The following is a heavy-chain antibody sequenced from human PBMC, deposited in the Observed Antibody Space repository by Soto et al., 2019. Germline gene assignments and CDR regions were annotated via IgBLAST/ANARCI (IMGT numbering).Heavy chain of an antibody. V-gene: IGHV4-4*07. J-gene: IGHJ2*01. Sequence: SSETLSLTCNVSGGSISDYYWCWIRQPAGKGLEWIGRLYASGTTDYNPSLRSRVTMSVDTSKNHFSLRLNSVTAADTAVYYCTLCATAGYFDLWGRGTLVTSPQ. CDR3: TLCATAGYFDL. CDR2: LYASGTT. CDR1: GGSISDYY.